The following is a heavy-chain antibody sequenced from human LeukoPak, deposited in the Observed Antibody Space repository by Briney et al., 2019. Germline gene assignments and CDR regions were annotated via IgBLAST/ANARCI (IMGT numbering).Heavy chain of an antibody. CDR3: ARESSTSTTYLDAFDI. CDR2: INSDGSST. D-gene: IGHD2-2*01. Sequence: GGSLRLSCAASGFTLSSYWMHWVRQAPGKGLVWVSRINSDGSSTSYADSVKGRFTISRDNAKNTLYLQMNSLRAEDTAVYYCARESSTSTTYLDAFDIWGQGTMVTVSS. J-gene: IGHJ3*02. CDR1: GFTLSSYW. V-gene: IGHV3-74*01.